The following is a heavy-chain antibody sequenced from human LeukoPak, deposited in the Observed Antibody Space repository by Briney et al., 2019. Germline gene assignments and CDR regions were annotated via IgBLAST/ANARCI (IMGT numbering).Heavy chain of an antibody. CDR2: ISYDGSNK. J-gene: IGHJ4*02. CDR3: TSGTDYYDSSGHRYFDY. CDR1: GFTFSSYG. Sequence: LTGRSLRLSCAASGFTFSSYGMHWVRQAPGKGLEWVAVISYDGSNKYYADSVKGRFTISRDNSKNTLYLQMNSLRAEDTAVYYCTSGTDYYDSSGHRYFDYWGQGTLVTVSS. D-gene: IGHD3-22*01. V-gene: IGHV3-30*03.